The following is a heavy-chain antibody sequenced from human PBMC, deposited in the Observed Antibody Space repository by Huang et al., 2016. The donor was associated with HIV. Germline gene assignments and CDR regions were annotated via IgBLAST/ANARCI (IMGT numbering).Heavy chain of an antibody. D-gene: IGHD3-22*01. CDR2: ISGYKGKT. Sequence: QVQLVQSGAEVKKPGASVKVSCKASGYTFTNYEINWVRQAPGQSLEWMGWISGYKGKTNYEQKVQGRVTMTKDTSTRTAYKELRSLRSDDTAVYYCARERYYYDRSGYYTPVEYFHHWGQGTLVTVSS. CDR1: GYTFTNYE. J-gene: IGHJ1*01. V-gene: IGHV1-18*01. CDR3: ARERYYYDRSGYYTPVEYFHH.